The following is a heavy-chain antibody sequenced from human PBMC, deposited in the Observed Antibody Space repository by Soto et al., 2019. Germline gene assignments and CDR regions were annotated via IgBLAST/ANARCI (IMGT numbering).Heavy chain of an antibody. J-gene: IGHJ4*02. CDR1: GFTFSSYA. Sequence: EVQLLESGGGLVQPGGSLRLSCAASGFTFSSYAMSWVRQAPGKGLEWVSAISGSGGSTYYADSVKGRFTISRDNSKNALYLQMNSLRAEDTALYYCATLGLGVIWNTGLFDYWGQGTLVTVSS. CDR2: ISGSGGST. D-gene: IGHD3-10*01. V-gene: IGHV3-23*01. CDR3: ATLGLGVIWNTGLFDY.